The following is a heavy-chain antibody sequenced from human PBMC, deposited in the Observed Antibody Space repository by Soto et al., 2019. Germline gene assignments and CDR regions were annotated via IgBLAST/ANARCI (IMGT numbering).Heavy chain of an antibody. CDR3: VRCTYYYHGSGYPVDEFFQH. Sequence: PGGSLRLSCAASGFTFSSYSMNWVRQAPGKGLEWVSSISSSSSYIYYADSVQGRFTISRENAKNSLYQQMNSLRAAYTAVYYCVRCTYYYHGSGYPVDEFFQHGGQGTLVTVSS. CDR1: GFTFSSYS. J-gene: IGHJ1*01. V-gene: IGHV3-21*04. D-gene: IGHD3-22*01. CDR2: ISSSSSYI.